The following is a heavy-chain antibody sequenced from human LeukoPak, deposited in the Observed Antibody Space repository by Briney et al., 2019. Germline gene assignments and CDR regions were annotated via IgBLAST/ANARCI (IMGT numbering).Heavy chain of an antibody. Sequence: GGSLRLSCAASGFTFDDYGMSWVRQAPGKGLEWVSGINWNGGSTGYADSVKGRFTISRDNAKNSLYLQMNSLRAEDTALYYCARLESDGDSQGYYYYYMDVWGKGTTVTVSS. J-gene: IGHJ6*03. CDR2: INWNGGST. D-gene: IGHD4-17*01. V-gene: IGHV3-20*04. CDR3: ARLESDGDSQGYYYYYMDV. CDR1: GFTFDDYG.